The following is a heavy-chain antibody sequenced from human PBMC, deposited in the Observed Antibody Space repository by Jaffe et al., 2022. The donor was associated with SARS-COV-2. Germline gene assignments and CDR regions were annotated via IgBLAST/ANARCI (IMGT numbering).Heavy chain of an antibody. J-gene: IGHJ3*02. CDR1: GFTFDDYA. D-gene: IGHD3-10*01. V-gene: IGHV3-9*01. CDR3: AKISYFITMVRGSAFDI. Sequence: EVQLVESGGGLVQPGRSLRLSCAASGFTFDDYAMHWVRQAPGKGLEWVSGISWNSGSIGYADSVKGRFTISRDNAKNSLYLQMNSLRAEDTALYYCAKISYFITMVRGSAFDIWGQGTMVTVSS. CDR2: ISWNSGSI.